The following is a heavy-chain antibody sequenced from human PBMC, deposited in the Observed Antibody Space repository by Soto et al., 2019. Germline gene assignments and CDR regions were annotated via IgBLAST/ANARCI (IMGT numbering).Heavy chain of an antibody. V-gene: IGHV3-9*01. CDR3: AKVRSSSWYGDCFDY. Sequence: EVQLVESGGGLVQPGRSLRLSCAASGFTFHDYAMHWVRQGPGKGLEWVAGISGNRGKIAYAVSVKGRFTISRDNAKNCLYLQMNSLRAEDTALYYCAKVRSSSWYGDCFDYWGQGTLVTVSS. J-gene: IGHJ4*02. D-gene: IGHD6-13*01. CDR1: GFTFHDYA. CDR2: ISGNRGKI.